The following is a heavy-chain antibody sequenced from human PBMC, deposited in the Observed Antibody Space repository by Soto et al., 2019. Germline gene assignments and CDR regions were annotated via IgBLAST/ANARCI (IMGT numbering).Heavy chain of an antibody. V-gene: IGHV4-59*01. J-gene: IGHJ4*02. CDR3: ARETGVAASSFDY. CDR1: GGSISSYY. D-gene: IGHD6-13*01. Sequence: PSETLSLTCTVSGGSISSYYWSWIRQPPGKGLEWIGYIYYSGSTNYNPSLKSRVTISVDTSKNQFSLKLSSVTAADTAVYYCARETGVAASSFDYWGQRTLVTVSS. CDR2: IYYSGST.